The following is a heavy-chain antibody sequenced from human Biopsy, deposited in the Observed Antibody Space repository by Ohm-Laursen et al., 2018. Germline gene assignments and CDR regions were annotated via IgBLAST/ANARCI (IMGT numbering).Heavy chain of an antibody. Sequence: SLRLSCAASGFSFSTYGMHWVRQAPGKGLEWVASISEDGTNKYYEDSVKGRFTVSRDNSKNTLYLQMNSLRAEDTAVFYCAKDRGVARTYYYYPYGMDVWGQGTTVTVSS. J-gene: IGHJ6*02. CDR1: GFSFSTYG. D-gene: IGHD3-10*01. CDR2: ISEDGTNK. V-gene: IGHV3-30*18. CDR3: AKDRGVARTYYYYPYGMDV.